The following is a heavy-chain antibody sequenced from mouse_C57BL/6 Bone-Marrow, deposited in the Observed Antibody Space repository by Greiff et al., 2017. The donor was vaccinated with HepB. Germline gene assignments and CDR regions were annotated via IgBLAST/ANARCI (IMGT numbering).Heavy chain of an antibody. J-gene: IGHJ2*01. Sequence: QVQLQQSGAELARPGASVKLSYKASGYTFTSYGISWVKQRTGQGLEWIGEIYPRSGNTYYNEKFKGKATLTADKSSSTAYMELRSLTSEDSAVYFCARPYYYGSSYGYFDYWGQGTTLTVSS. CDR3: ARPYYYGSSYGYFDY. V-gene: IGHV1-81*01. CDR1: GYTFTSYG. CDR2: IYPRSGNT. D-gene: IGHD1-1*01.